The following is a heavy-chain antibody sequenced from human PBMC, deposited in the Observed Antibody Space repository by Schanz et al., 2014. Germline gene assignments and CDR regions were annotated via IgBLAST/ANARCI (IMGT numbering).Heavy chain of an antibody. CDR2: IWSDGSGK. CDR1: GFIFSSYG. J-gene: IGHJ5*02. V-gene: IGHV3-33*01. CDR3: ARDLEGYDGGGGGFDP. D-gene: IGHD2-21*01. Sequence: QVQLVESGGGVVQPGRSLRLSCAASGFIFSSYGLHWVRQAPGKGLEWVAVIWSDGSGKYYADSVKGRFTISRDSPKNTLYLQMNSLRAEDTAVYYCARDLEGYDGGGGGFDPWGQGTLVTVSS.